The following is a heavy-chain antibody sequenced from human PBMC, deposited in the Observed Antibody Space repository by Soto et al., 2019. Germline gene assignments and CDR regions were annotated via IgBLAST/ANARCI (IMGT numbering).Heavy chain of an antibody. V-gene: IGHV3-48*01. CDR2: ITNSGSFI. CDR1: GFIFSSYS. CDR3: ARGPRSGGIDY. D-gene: IGHD6-19*01. J-gene: IGHJ4*02. Sequence: EVQLVESGGGLVQPGGSLRLTCAASGFIFSSYSMNWVRRAPGKGLEWISHITNSGSFIYFADSVKGRFTISRDNAENSLYLQMNSLRAEDTAVYYCARGPRSGGIDYWGQGTLVTDSS.